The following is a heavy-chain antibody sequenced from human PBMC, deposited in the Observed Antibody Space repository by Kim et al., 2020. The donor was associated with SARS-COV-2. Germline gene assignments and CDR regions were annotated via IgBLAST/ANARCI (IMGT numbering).Heavy chain of an antibody. CDR3: AKDVLPAATSYYYYGMDV. J-gene: IGHJ6*02. V-gene: IGHV3-9*01. Sequence: KGRFTISRDNAKNSLYLQMKSLRAEDTALYYCAKDVLPAATSYYYYGMDVWGQGTTVTVSS. D-gene: IGHD2-2*01.